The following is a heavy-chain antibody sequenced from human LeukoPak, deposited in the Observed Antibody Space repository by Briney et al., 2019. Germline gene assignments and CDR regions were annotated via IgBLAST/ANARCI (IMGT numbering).Heavy chain of an antibody. J-gene: IGHJ4*02. Sequence: GGSLRLSCAASGFSFSTYALHWVRQAPGKGPEWVAVIWYDGNHKYYAESVKGRFTISRGNSKNTLYLQMNSLTAEDTAVYHCAKGHYDSSGLPFDQWGQGTLVLVSS. V-gene: IGHV3-33*06. D-gene: IGHD3-22*01. CDR1: GFSFSTYA. CDR2: IWYDGNHK. CDR3: AKGHYDSSGLPFDQ.